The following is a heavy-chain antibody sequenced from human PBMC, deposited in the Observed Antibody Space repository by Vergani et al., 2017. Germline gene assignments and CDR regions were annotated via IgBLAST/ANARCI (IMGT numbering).Heavy chain of an antibody. D-gene: IGHD2-21*01. CDR2: IYYNGRT. J-gene: IGHJ3*01. CDR1: GRSMSGYY. Sequence: QVRLQESGPGLVKPSETLSLTCSVSGRSMSGYYWSWIRQSPGKGLEWIGNIYYNGRTNYNPSLKSRATISADTSKDQFSLRLTSMTAADTAVYYCVRDTMRYFLDSIDGGDSDSPPFVPAVWGLGTGVIVSS. V-gene: IGHV4-59*01. CDR3: VRDTMRYFLDSIDGGDSDSPPFVPAV.